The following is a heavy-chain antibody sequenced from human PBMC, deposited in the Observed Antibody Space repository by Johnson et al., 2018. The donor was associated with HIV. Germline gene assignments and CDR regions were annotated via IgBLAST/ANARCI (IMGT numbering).Heavy chain of an antibody. CDR3: ASQVRGLRLGVDAFDI. D-gene: IGHD3-16*01. J-gene: IGHJ3*02. V-gene: IGHV3-23*04. CDR2: VTGTGGDT. Sequence: VQLVESGGGVVRPGGSLRLSCAASGFTFSSYGMSWVRQAPGKGLEWVSGVTGTGGDTYYAESVKGRFTISRDTSKNTLYLQMNKLRAEDTAVYFWASQVRGLRLGVDAFDIWGQGTMVTVSS. CDR1: GFTFSSYG.